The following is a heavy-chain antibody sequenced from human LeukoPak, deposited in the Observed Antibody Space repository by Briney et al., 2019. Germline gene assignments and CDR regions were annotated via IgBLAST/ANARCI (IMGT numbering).Heavy chain of an antibody. CDR1: GYTFTGYA. Sequence: ASVKVSCKASGYTFTGYAMHWVRQAPGQRLEWMGWINAGNGNTKYSQEFQGRVTITRDTSASTAYMELSSLRSEDMAVYYCARGGDALAWLGEFYYFDYWGQGTLVTVSS. V-gene: IGHV1-3*03. J-gene: IGHJ4*02. CDR2: INAGNGNT. CDR3: ARGGDALAWLGEFYYFDY. D-gene: IGHD3-10*01.